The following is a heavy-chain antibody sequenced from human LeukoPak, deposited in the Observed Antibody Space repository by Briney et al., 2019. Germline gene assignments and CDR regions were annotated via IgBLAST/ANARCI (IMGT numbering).Heavy chain of an antibody. D-gene: IGHD6-6*01. CDR1: GFTFSSYS. Sequence: GGSLRLSCAASGFTFSSYSMNWVRQAPGKGLEWVSSIGSSSSYIYYADSVKGRFTISRDNAKNSLYLQMNSLRAEDTAVYYCARDLIAARLEPIPRGDYWGQGTLVTVSS. CDR3: ARDLIAARLEPIPRGDY. CDR2: IGSSSSYI. J-gene: IGHJ4*02. V-gene: IGHV3-21*01.